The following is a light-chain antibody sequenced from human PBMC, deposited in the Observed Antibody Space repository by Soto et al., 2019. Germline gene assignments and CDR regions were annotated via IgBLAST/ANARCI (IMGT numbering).Light chain of an antibody. CDR1: QSVSSSY. J-gene: IGKJ1*01. V-gene: IGKV3-20*01. CDR2: GAS. CDR3: HQYCSSPCT. Sequence: EIVLTQSPGTLSLSPGARATLSCRASQSVSSSYLAWYQQKPGQAPRLLIYGASSRATGIPDRFSGSGSGTDFTITISRLEPEDFAVYYCHQYCSSPCTFGQGTKVEIK.